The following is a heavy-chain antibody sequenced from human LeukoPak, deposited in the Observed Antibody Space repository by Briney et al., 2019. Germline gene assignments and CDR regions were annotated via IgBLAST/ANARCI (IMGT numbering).Heavy chain of an antibody. CDR1: GGSISSGLYS. CDR3: GREVRIPLRPIDY. D-gene: IGHD3-10*01. J-gene: IGHJ4*02. CDR2: IYHTGST. V-gene: IGHV4-30-2*01. Sequence: SETLSLTCDVSGGSISSGLYSWSWIRQPLGKGLEWIGYIYHTGSTYYNPSPKSRLTISVDTSKNQLFLKLTSVTAADTSVYYCGREVRIPLRPIDYWGQGTLVTVSS.